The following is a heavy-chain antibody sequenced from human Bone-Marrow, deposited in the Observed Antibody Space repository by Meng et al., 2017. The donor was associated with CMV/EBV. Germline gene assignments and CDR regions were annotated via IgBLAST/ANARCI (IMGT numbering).Heavy chain of an antibody. V-gene: IGHV3-11*01. D-gene: IGHD4/OR15-4a*01. CDR3: ARGYPDYSDFH. CDR2: ISSSGSTI. J-gene: IGHJ4*02. CDR1: GFTFSDYD. Sequence: GESLKISCAASGFTFSDYDMSWIHQAPGKGLEWVSYISSSGSTIYYADSVKGRFTISRDNAKNSLYLQMNSLRAEDTAVYYGARGYPDYSDFHWGQGTLVTVSS.